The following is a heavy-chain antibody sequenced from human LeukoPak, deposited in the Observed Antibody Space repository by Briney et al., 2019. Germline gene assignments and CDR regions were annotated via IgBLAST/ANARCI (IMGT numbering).Heavy chain of an antibody. D-gene: IGHD1-1*01. J-gene: IGHJ4*02. CDR2: VKPKTHGGTT. CDR1: GFTFTNAW. CDR3: TTLSISFNWNDGTPYYHNY. V-gene: IGHV3-15*01. Sequence: PGGSLRLSCAASGFTFTNAWMTWVRQAPGKGLEWVGRVKPKTHGGTTDYAAPVKGRFTISRDDSKNTLYLQMNSLKTEDTAVYYCTTLSISFNWNDGTPYYHNYWGQGTPVTVSS.